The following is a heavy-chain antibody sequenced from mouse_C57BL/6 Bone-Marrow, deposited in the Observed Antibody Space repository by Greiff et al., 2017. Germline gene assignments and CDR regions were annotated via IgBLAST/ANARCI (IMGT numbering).Heavy chain of an antibody. V-gene: IGHV1-69*01. Sequence: QVQLQQPGAELVMPGASVKLSCKASGYTFTSYWMHWVKQRPGQGLEWIGEIDPSDSSTNYNQKFKGKSTLTVDKSSSTAYMHLSSLTSEDSAVYSCAREDYYGRDYAMDYGGQGTSVTVSS. D-gene: IGHD1-1*01. CDR1: GYTFTSYW. CDR3: AREDYYGRDYAMDY. J-gene: IGHJ4*01. CDR2: IDPSDSST.